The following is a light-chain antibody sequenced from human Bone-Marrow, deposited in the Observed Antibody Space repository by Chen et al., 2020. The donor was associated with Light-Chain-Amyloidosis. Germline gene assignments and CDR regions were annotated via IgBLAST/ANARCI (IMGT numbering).Light chain of an antibody. J-gene: IGLJ2*01. CDR1: DLPTKY. CDR3: QSADSSGTYEVI. V-gene: IGLV3-25*03. CDR2: RDP. Sequence: SYELTQPPSVSVSPGQTARITCSGDDLPTKYAYWYQQKPGQAPVLVIHRDPERPSGISERFSGSSAGTTAALTIGGVQAEDEADYHCQSADSSGTYEVIFGGGTKLTVL.